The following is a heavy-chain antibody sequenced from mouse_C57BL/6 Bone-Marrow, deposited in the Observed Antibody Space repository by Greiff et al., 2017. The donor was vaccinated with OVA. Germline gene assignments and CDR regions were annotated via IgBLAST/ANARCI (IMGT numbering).Heavy chain of an antibody. V-gene: IGHV2-2*01. D-gene: IGHD1-1*01. Sequence: VKLMESGPGLVQPSQSLSITCTVSGFSLTSYGVHWVRQSPGKGLEWLGVIWSGGSTDYNAAFISRLSISKDNSKSQVFFKMNSLQADDTAIYYCARHYYGSTWYFDVWGTGTTVTVSS. CDR1: GFSLTSYG. J-gene: IGHJ1*03. CDR2: IWSGGST. CDR3: ARHYYGSTWYFDV.